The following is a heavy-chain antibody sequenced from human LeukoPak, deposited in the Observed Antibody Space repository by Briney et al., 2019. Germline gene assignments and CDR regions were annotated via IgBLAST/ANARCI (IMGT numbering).Heavy chain of an antibody. CDR3: ARDMVRGVISV. V-gene: IGHV4-59*01. Sequence: SETLSLTCTVSGGSISSYYWSWIRQPPGKGLEWIGYIYYSGSTNYNPSLKSRVTISVDTSNNHFSLQLSTVTAADTAVYYCARDMVRGVISVWGQGTLVTVSS. J-gene: IGHJ4*02. D-gene: IGHD3-10*01. CDR1: GGSISSYY. CDR2: IYYSGST.